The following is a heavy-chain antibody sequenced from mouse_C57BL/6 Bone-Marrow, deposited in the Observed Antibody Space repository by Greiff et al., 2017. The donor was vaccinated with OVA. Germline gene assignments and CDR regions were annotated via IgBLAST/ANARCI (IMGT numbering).Heavy chain of an antibody. CDR1: GYTFTDYE. V-gene: IGHV1-15*01. J-gene: IGHJ1*03. Sequence: QVQLQQSGAELVRPGASVTLSCKASGYTFTDYEMHWVKQTPVHGLEWIGAIDPDTGGTAYNQKFKGQAILTADKSTSTAYMELRSLTSEDSAVYDCTTFYGYWYFDVWGTGTTVTVSS. CDR3: TTFYGYWYFDV. D-gene: IGHD2-10*01. CDR2: IDPDTGGT.